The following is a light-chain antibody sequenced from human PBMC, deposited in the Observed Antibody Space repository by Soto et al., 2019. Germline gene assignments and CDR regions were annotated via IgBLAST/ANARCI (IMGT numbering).Light chain of an antibody. CDR2: DNT. Sequence: QSVLTQPPSVYGAAGQRVTISCTGGSSNIGAGYDVHWYQHVPGTAPKLVLFDNTNRPSGVPDRFSGSKSDTSASLSISGLQAEDEADYYFQSYDSSLASVLIGGGTKLTVL. V-gene: IGLV1-40*01. J-gene: IGLJ2*01. CDR3: QSYDSSLASVL. CDR1: SSNIGAGYD.